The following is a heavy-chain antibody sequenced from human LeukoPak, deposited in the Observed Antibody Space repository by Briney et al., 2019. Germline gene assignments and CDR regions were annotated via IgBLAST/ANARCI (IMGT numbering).Heavy chain of an antibody. CDR1: GGSISSYY. CDR2: IYYSGST. CDR3: ASRIIVGAGYYFDY. V-gene: IGHV4-59*01. D-gene: IGHD1-26*01. Sequence: SETLSLTCNVSGGSISSYYWSWIRQPPGKGLEWIGYIYYSGSTNYNPSLKSRVTISVDTSKNQFSLKLTSVTAADTAVYYCASRIIVGAGYYFDYWGQGTLVTVSS. J-gene: IGHJ4*02.